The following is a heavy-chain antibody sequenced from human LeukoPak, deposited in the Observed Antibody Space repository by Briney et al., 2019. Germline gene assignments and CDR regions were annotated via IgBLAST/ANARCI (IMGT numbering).Heavy chain of an antibody. J-gene: IGHJ4*02. CDR1: GGSISSYY. D-gene: IGHD4-17*01. CDR3: AREGGTTVTNYFDY. Sequence: SETLSPTCTVSGGSISSYYWSWIRQPPGKGLEWIGYIYYSGSTNYNPSLKSRVTISVDTSKNQFSLKLSSVTAADTAVYYCAREGGTTVTNYFDYWGQGTLVTVSS. V-gene: IGHV4-59*01. CDR2: IYYSGST.